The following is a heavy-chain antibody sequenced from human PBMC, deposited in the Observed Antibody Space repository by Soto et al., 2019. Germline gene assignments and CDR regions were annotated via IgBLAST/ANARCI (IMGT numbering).Heavy chain of an antibody. D-gene: IGHD2-2*01. CDR3: ATSPPRTYCSSTSCAPDYYYYMDV. V-gene: IGHV4-31*03. Sequence: QVQLQESGPGLVKPSQTLSLTCTVSGGSISSGGYYWSWIRQHPGKGLEWIGYIYYSGSTYYNPSLKSRVTISVDTSKNQISLKLSSVTAADTAVYYCATSPPRTYCSSTSCAPDYYYYMDVWGKGTTVTVSS. CDR1: GGSISSGGYY. J-gene: IGHJ6*03. CDR2: IYYSGST.